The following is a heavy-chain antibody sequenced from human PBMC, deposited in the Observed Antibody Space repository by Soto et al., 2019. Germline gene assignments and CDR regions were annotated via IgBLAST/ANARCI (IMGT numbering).Heavy chain of an antibody. V-gene: IGHV4-34*02. CDR1: GGSFGGYF. CDR2: INHGGIT. J-gene: IGHJ6*02. D-gene: IGHD2-21*02. CDR3: ARQGAVTVMFYYHGMDV. Sequence: QVQLQQWGAGLLKPSETLSLTCDVYGGSFGGYFWSWIRQPPGKGLEWIGEINHGGITNYNPSLKSRITISVDTSKNQFSLKLSSETAADAAVYYCARQGAVTVMFYYHGMDVWGQGTSVTVSS.